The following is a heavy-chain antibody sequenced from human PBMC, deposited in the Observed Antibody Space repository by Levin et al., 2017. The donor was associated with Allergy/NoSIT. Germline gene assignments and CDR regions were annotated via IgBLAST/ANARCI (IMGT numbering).Heavy chain of an antibody. Sequence: SGPTLVKPTQTLTLTCTFSGFSLSTTGVGVGWIRQPPGKALEWLALIYWDDDKRYRPSLKSRLTITKDTSKNQVVLTMTNMDPVDTATYYCARPVIYDYVWGSSNYYYMDGWGKGTTVTVSS. D-gene: IGHD3-16*01. CDR3: ARPVIYDYVWGSSNYYYMDG. CDR2: IYWDDDK. J-gene: IGHJ6*03. CDR1: GFSLSTTGVG. V-gene: IGHV2-5*02.